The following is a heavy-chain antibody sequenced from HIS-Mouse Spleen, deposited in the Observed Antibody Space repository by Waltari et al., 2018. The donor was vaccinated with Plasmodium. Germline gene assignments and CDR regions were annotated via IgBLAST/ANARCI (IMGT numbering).Heavy chain of an antibody. CDR3: ARDLFRIGVAGTEYYYGMDV. CDR1: GYTFTSYY. V-gene: IGHV1-46*01. Sequence: QVQLVQSGAEVKKPGASVKVSCKASGYTFTSYYMHWVRQAPGQGLEWMGIINQSGGSTSYAQKFQGRVTMTRDTSTSTVYMELSSLRSEDTAVYYCARDLFRIGVAGTEYYYGMDVWGQGTTVTVSS. J-gene: IGHJ6*02. D-gene: IGHD6-19*01. CDR2: INQSGGST.